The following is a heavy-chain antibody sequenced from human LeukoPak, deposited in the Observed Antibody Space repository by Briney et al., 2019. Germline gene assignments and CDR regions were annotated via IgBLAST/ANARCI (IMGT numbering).Heavy chain of an antibody. CDR3: ARGVQPSPYYYYGMDV. CDR1: GGSFSGYY. CDR2: ISGNGGKT. V-gene: IGHV3-23*01. D-gene: IGHD6-13*01. J-gene: IGHJ6*02. Sequence: ETLSLTCAVYGGSFSGYYWSWVRQAPGKGLEWVSAISGNGGKTYYADSVRGRFTISRDNSKNTLYLQMNSLRPGDTAVYYCARGVQPSPYYYYGMDVWGQGTTVTVSS.